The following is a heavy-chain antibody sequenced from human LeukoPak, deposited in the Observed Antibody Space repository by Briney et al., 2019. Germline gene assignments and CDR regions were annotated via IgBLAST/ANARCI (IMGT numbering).Heavy chain of an antibody. J-gene: IGHJ3*02. D-gene: IGHD3-22*01. CDR3: ARVGDYYDSSEAFDI. V-gene: IGHV3-53*04. CDR1: GFTVSSNY. Sequence: GGSLRLSCAASGFTVSSNYMSWVRQAPGKGLEWVSVIYSGGSTYYADSVKGRFTISRHNSKNTLYLQMNSLRAEDTAVYYCARVGDYYDSSEAFDIWGQGTMVTVSS. CDR2: IYSGGST.